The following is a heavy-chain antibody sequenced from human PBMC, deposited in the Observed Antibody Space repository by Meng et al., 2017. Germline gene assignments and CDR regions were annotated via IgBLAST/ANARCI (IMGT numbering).Heavy chain of an antibody. V-gene: IGHV1-3*01. D-gene: IGHD6-13*01. J-gene: IGHJ5*02. CDR2: IKSANGDA. CDR3: ARGTGSSWFDP. CDR1: GYTFTSYT. Sequence: QVQLGQSGAEVEKPGASVKFSCKASGYTFTSYTIHLVRQAPGQSLAWMGWIKSANGDAKYSQKFQGRLTLTRDTSASTAYLELSSLTFEDTAVYYCARGTGSSWFDPWGQGTLVTVSS.